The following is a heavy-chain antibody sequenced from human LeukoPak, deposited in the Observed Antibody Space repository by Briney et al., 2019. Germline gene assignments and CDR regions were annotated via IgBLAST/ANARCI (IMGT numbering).Heavy chain of an antibody. CDR1: GFTFSSYS. CDR2: ISSSSSYI. Sequence: GSLRLSCAASGFTFSSYSMNWVRQAPGKGLEWVSSISSSSSYIYYADSVKGRFTISRDNAKNSLYLQMNSLRAEDTAVYYCARDHYDSPYYFDYWGQGTLVTVSS. V-gene: IGHV3-21*01. CDR3: ARDHYDSPYYFDY. D-gene: IGHD3-22*01. J-gene: IGHJ4*02.